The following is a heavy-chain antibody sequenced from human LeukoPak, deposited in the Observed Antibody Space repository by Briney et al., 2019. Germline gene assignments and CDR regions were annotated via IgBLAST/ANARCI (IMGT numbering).Heavy chain of an antibody. Sequence: SETVSLTCTVSGGSVSSSRYYWSWIRQPPGKGLESVGYIYYSGSTNYNPSLKSRVTISVDTSKNQFSLKLSSVTAADTAVYYCARVGGTNYYYYGMDVWGQGTTVTVSS. CDR2: IYYSGST. CDR1: GGSVSSSRYY. CDR3: ARVGGTNYYYYGMDV. D-gene: IGHD1-26*01. J-gene: IGHJ6*02. V-gene: IGHV4-61*01.